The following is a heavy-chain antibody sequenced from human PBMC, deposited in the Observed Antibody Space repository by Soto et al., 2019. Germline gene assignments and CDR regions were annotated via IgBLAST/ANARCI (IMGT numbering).Heavy chain of an antibody. D-gene: IGHD5-18*01. J-gene: IGHJ6*02. CDR3: ARQIPDTSKDILSYYYGMDV. Sequence: SETLSLTCTVSGGSISSSSYYWGWIRQPPGKGLEWIGSIYYSGSTYYNPSLKSRVTISVDTSKNQFSLKLSSVTAADTAVYYCARQIPDTSKDILSYYYGMDVWGQGTTGIFSS. CDR2: IYYSGST. CDR1: GGSISSSSYY. V-gene: IGHV4-39*01.